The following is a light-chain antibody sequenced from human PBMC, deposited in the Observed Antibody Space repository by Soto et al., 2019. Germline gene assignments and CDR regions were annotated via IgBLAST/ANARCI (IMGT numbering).Light chain of an antibody. J-gene: IGKJ3*01. CDR2: DAS. V-gene: IGKV3-11*01. Sequence: EIVLTQSPATLSLSPGERATLSCRASQNVSSYFAWYQQKPGQAPRLLIYDASNRATGIPARFSGSGSGTDFTLTISSLEPEDFEVYYCQQRTNWLTFGPGTKVDIK. CDR3: QQRTNWLT. CDR1: QNVSSY.